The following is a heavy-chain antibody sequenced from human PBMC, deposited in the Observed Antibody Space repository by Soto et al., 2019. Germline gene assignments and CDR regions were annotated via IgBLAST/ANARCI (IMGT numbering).Heavy chain of an antibody. J-gene: IGHJ3*02. CDR3: AREKWLVRRNDPFDI. Sequence: QVQLVQSGAEVKKPGASVKVSCKASGYTFINYYMHWVRQAPGQGLEWMGIINPNGGSTTYAQKFQGRVTLTRETSTNTVNMELSRLRSEDTAVYYCAREKWLVRRNDPFDIWGQGTMVTVSS. CDR1: GYTFINYY. CDR2: INPNGGST. V-gene: IGHV1-46*01. D-gene: IGHD6-19*01.